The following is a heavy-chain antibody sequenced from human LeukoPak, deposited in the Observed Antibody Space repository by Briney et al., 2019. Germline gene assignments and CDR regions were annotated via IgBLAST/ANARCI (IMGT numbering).Heavy chain of an antibody. CDR3: ARGRRLTMIVVRGDGDLIGY. CDR2: MNPNSGNT. J-gene: IGHJ4*02. D-gene: IGHD3-22*01. V-gene: IGHV1-8*01. Sequence: APGKVSCKASGSTFTSYEINRVRRAPGQGLEWRGWMNPNSGNTGYAQKFQGRVTMTRNTSISPAYMELSSLRSEDTAVYYCARGRRLTMIVVRGDGDLIGYWGQETGVSVS. CDR1: GSTFTSYE.